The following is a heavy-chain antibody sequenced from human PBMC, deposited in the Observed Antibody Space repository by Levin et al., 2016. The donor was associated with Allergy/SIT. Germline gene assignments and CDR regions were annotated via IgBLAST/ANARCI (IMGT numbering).Heavy chain of an antibody. CDR2: IYSGGTP. CDR3: ARNRDSGSWFFDY. CDR1: GFTVSRSY. Sequence: GESLKISCAVSGFTVSRSYISWVRQAPGKGLEWVSVIYSGGTPYYADSVKGRFTISRDNSKNTLYLQMSSLRVEDTAVYYCARNRDSGSWFFDYWGQGTLVTVSS. J-gene: IGHJ4*02. D-gene: IGHD6-13*01. V-gene: IGHV3-66*01.